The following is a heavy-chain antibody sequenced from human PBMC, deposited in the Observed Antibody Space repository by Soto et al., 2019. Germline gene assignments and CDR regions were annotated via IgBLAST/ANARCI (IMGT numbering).Heavy chain of an antibody. CDR3: ARDFAEPSTNTGYFYSFAV. J-gene: IGHJ6*02. D-gene: IGHD2-8*01. CDR1: GYTFINYA. Sequence: QLVQSGAGVKSPGASVTLSCKGSGYTFINYAIHWVRQAPGRGLEWMGWINVGNSGTQYSQKFQGRVSITKDTSASTVYMELRSLRSEDTAVYYCARDFAEPSTNTGYFYSFAVWGQGTTVTVSS. CDR2: INVGNSGT. V-gene: IGHV1-3*01.